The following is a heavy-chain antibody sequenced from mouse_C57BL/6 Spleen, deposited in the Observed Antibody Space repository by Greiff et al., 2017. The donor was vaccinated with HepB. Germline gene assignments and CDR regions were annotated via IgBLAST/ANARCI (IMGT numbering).Heavy chain of an antibody. J-gene: IGHJ4*01. Sequence: EVKVVESGGGLVKPGGSLKLSCAASGFTFSDYGMHWVRQAPEKGLEWVAYISSGSSTINYADTVKGRSTISRDNAKSTVFLQMNSLTSEDTAMYYCARLDAMDYWGQGTSVTVSS. CDR3: ARLDAMDY. CDR2: ISSGSSTI. CDR1: GFTFSDYG. V-gene: IGHV5-17*01.